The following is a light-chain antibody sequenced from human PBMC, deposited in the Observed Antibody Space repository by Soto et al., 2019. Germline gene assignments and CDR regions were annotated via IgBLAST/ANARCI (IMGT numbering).Light chain of an antibody. V-gene: IGKV3-15*01. CDR3: QQYRAWPLT. J-gene: IGKJ4*01. CDR2: DAS. Sequence: EIVLTQSPATLSVSPGERATLSCRASHSAASAVAWYQQKPGQAPRLLIYDASTRATGIPARFSGSGSATEFTLTISSLQSEDFAVYSCQQYRAWPLTFGGGTKVDLK. CDR1: HSAASA.